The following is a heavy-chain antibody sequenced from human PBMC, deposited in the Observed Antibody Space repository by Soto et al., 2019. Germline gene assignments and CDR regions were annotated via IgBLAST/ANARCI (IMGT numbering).Heavy chain of an antibody. CDR3: ARDGFAGIAAAPGLYEDWFDP. CDR1: GFTFSSYS. V-gene: IGHV3-48*01. CDR2: ISSSSSTI. D-gene: IGHD6-13*01. J-gene: IGHJ5*02. Sequence: GGSLRLSCAASGFTFSSYSMNWVRQAPGKGLEWVSYISSSSSTIYYADSVKGRFTISRDNAKNSLYLQMNSLRAEDTAVYYCARDGFAGIAAAPGLYEDWFDPWGQGTLVTVSS.